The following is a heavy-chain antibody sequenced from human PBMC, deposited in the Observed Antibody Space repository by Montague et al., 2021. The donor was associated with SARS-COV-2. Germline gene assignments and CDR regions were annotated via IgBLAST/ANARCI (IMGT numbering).Heavy chain of an antibody. V-gene: IGHV3-7*01. CDR3: AAGQGSSWL. D-gene: IGHD6-13*01. Sequence: SLRLSCAASGFTFSSYWMNWVRQAPGKGLEWVATINQDGSESYYVDSVTGRFTISRDNAKNSLYLQMNSLRDDDTAVYYCAAGQGSSWLWGQGTLVTVSS. CDR1: GFTFSSYW. CDR2: INQDGSES. J-gene: IGHJ4*02.